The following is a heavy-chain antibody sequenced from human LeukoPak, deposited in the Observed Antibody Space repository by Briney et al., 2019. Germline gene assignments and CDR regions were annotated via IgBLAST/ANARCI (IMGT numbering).Heavy chain of an antibody. V-gene: IGHV4-59*01. CDR2: IYYSGST. CDR3: ARSNYYDSSGSIWYFDL. CDR1: GGSISSYY. Sequence: PSETLSPTCTVSGGSISSYYWSWIRQPPGKGLEWIGYIYYSGSTNYNPSLKSRVTISVDTSKNQFSLKLSSVTAADTAVYYCARSNYYDSSGSIWYFDLWGRGTLVTVSS. D-gene: IGHD3-22*01. J-gene: IGHJ2*01.